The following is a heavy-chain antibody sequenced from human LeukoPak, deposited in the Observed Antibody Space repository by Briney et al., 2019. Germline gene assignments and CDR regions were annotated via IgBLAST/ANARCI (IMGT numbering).Heavy chain of an antibody. Sequence: GGSLRLSCAASGFTFSSNYMNWARQAPGKGLEWVSVIYSGGRTYYADSVKGRFTISRDNSKNTVYLQMNSLRAEDTAVYYCAKEGATTSFDYWGPGTLVTVSS. CDR1: GFTFSSNY. V-gene: IGHV3-53*01. J-gene: IGHJ4*02. D-gene: IGHD1-26*01. CDR2: IYSGGRT. CDR3: AKEGATTSFDY.